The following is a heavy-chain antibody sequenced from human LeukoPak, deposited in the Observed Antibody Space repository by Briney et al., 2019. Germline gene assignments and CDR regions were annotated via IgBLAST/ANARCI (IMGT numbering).Heavy chain of an antibody. CDR2: IKQDGSEK. V-gene: IGHV3-7*01. CDR3: ARDLDIVVVPAVMGY. CDR1: GFTFSSYW. D-gene: IGHD2-2*01. Sequence: GGSLRLSCAASGFTFSSYWMSWVRQAPGKGLEWVANIKQDGSEKYYVDSVKGRFTISRDNAKNSLYLQMNSLRAEDTAVYYCARDLDIVVVPAVMGYWGQGTLVTVSS. J-gene: IGHJ4*02.